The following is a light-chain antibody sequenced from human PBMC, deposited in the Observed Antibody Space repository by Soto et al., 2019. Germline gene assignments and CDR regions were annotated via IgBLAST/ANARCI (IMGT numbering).Light chain of an antibody. J-gene: IGKJ4*01. V-gene: IGKV2-28*01. CDR3: AQGLQTPLT. Sequence: DVVMTHSPLSLPVTPXEPASISWGSSRSLLISNRSSYFNWSLQKXGRSPXLLXXXGXNRASGVPDRFRGRGSGTDFTLKIRRVEAEDVGVYYCAQGLQTPLTFGGRTKVDI. CDR2: XGX. CDR1: RSLLISNRSSY.